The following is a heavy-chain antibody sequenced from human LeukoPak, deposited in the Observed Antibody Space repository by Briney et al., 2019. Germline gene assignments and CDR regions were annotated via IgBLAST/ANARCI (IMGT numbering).Heavy chain of an antibody. J-gene: IGHJ4*02. D-gene: IGHD3-22*01. CDR1: VDSVYSNSAA. Sequence: SQSLSLTCAISVDSVYSNSAAWNWIRQSPSRGLEWLGRRYYRSKWYNDYAVSVKSRITINPDTSKNQFSLQLNSVTPEDTAVYYCARDMAPDYYDSSGYQVGFDYWGQGTLVTVSS. V-gene: IGHV6-1*01. CDR2: RYYRSKWYN. CDR3: ARDMAPDYYDSSGYQVGFDY.